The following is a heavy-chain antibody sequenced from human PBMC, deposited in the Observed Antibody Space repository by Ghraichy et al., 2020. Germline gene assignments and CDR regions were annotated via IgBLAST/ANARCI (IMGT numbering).Heavy chain of an antibody. CDR1: GGSFSGYY. J-gene: IGHJ4*02. CDR2: INHSGST. Sequence: SETLSLTCAVYGGSFSGYYWSWIRQPPGKGLEWIGEINHSGSTNYNPSLKSRVTISVDTSKNQFSLKLSSVTAADTAVYYCARWVISGWSLRLTKYYFDYWGQGTLVTVSS. CDR3: ARWVISGWSLRLTKYYFDY. V-gene: IGHV4-34*01. D-gene: IGHD6-19*01.